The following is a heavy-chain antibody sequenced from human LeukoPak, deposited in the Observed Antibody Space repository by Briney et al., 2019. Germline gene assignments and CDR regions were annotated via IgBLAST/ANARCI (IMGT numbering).Heavy chain of an antibody. CDR1: GFTFDDYA. D-gene: IGHD1-26*01. J-gene: IGHJ4*02. Sequence: SGGSLRLSCAASGFTFDDYAMHWVRQAPGEGLEWVSGISWNSGSIGYADSVKGRFTISRDDAKNSLYLQMNSLRAEDTALYYCAKGLVGATAGQFDYWGQGTLVTVSS. CDR3: AKGLVGATAGQFDY. CDR2: ISWNSGSI. V-gene: IGHV3-9*01.